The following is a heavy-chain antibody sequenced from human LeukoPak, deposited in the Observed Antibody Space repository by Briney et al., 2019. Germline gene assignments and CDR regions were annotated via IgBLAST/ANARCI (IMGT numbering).Heavy chain of an antibody. D-gene: IGHD1-26*01. CDR2: MYDSGST. CDR1: GGSFSSYY. V-gene: IGHV4-59*01. Sequence: PSETLSLTCSVSGGSFSSYYWSWIRQPPGKGLELIGYMYDSGSTNYNPSLKSRVTISVDTSKNQFSLRLSSVTAADTAVYYCARHGGGYTFDLWGQGVLVTVSS. CDR3: ARHGGGYTFDL. J-gene: IGHJ4*02.